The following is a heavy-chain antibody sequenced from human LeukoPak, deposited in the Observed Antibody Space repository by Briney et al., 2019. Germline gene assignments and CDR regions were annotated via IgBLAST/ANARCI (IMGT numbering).Heavy chain of an antibody. CDR1: GFTFSSYE. Sequence: GGSLRLSCAASGFTFSSYEMNWVRQAPGKGLEWVSYISSSGSTIYYADSVKGRFTISRDNAKNSLYLQMNSLRAEDTAVYYCAREKIHFDSSGDYFDYYFYMDVWGKGTTVTISS. D-gene: IGHD3-22*01. J-gene: IGHJ6*03. CDR3: AREKIHFDSSGDYFDYYFYMDV. V-gene: IGHV3-48*03. CDR2: ISSSGSTI.